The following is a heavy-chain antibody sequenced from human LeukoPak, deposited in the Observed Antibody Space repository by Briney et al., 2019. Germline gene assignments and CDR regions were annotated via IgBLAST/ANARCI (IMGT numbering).Heavy chain of an antibody. V-gene: IGHV3-7*01. Sequence: GGSLRLSCAASGFTFSSYWMGWVRQAPGKGLEWVANIKQDGSEKYYVDSVKGRFAISRDNAKDSLYLQMNSLRAEDTAVYHCARVIAARPARRTYYYMGVWGKGTTVTVSS. CDR2: IKQDGSEK. CDR1: GFTFSSYW. CDR3: ARVIAARPARRTYYYMGV. J-gene: IGHJ6*03. D-gene: IGHD6-6*01.